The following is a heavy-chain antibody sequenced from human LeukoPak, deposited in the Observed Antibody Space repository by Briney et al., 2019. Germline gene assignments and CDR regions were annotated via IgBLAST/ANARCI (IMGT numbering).Heavy chain of an antibody. V-gene: IGHV4-59*08. CDR1: GGSISSYS. CDR3: ARLGYTYGPFDY. CDR2: IYYSGRP. D-gene: IGHD5-18*01. J-gene: IGHJ4*02. Sequence: SSETLSLTCTVSGGSISSYSWNWIRQPPGKGLEWIGYIYYSGRPNYNSSLKGRVTISVDTSKNQFSLRLRSVTAADTAVYYCARLGYTYGPFDYWGQGTLVTVSS.